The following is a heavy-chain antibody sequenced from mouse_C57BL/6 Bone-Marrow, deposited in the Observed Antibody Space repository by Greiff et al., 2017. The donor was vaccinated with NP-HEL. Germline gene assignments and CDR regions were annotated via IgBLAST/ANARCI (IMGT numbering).Heavy chain of an antibody. CDR1: GFNIKDYY. Sequence: EVQLQQSGAELVRPGASVKLSCTASGFNIKDYYMHWVKQRPEQGLEWIGRIDPEDGDPEYAPKFQGKATMTADTSSNTAYLQLSSLTSEDTAVYYCTTEDGNPSYWYFDVWGTGTTVTVSS. D-gene: IGHD2-1*01. J-gene: IGHJ1*03. CDR3: TTEDGNPSYWYFDV. V-gene: IGHV14-1*01. CDR2: IDPEDGDP.